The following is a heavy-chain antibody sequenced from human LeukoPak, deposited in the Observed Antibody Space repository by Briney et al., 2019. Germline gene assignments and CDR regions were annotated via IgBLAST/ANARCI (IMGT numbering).Heavy chain of an antibody. CDR2: ISGSGGST. CDR1: GFTFSSYA. J-gene: IGHJ4*02. D-gene: IGHD6-6*01. V-gene: IGHV3-23*01. CDR3: AKMGGSIAARPNYFNY. Sequence: GGSLRLSCAASGFTFSSYAMNWARQAPGKGLEWVSAISGSGGSTYYADSVKGRFTISRDNSKNTLYLQMNSLRAEDTAIYYCAKMGGSIAARPNYFNYWGQGTLVTVSS.